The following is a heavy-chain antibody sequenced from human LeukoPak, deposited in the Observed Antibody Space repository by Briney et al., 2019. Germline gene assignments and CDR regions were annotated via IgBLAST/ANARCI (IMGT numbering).Heavy chain of an antibody. CDR1: GYTFTGYY. CDR3: ARGNGYSSGWGFDY. CDR2: INPSSGGT. V-gene: IGHV1-2*02. Sequence: ASVKVSCKASGYTFTGYYMHWVRQAPGQGLEWMGWINPSSGGTNYAQKFQGRVTMTRDTSISTAYMELSRLRSDDTAVYYCARGNGYSSGWGFDYWGQGTLVTVSS. D-gene: IGHD6-19*01. J-gene: IGHJ4*02.